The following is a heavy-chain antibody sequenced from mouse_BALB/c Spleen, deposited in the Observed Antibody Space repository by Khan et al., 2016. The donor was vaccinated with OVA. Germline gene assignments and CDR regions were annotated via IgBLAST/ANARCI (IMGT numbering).Heavy chain of an antibody. Sequence: QVQLQQSGAELARPGASVRMSCKASGYTFTSNTMHWVKQRPGQGLEWIGYINPRSGYTNYNQNFKDQATLTADKSSSTAYMQLSSLTSEDTAVYYCARSTTGYTMDYWGQGTSVTVSS. V-gene: IGHV1-4*01. CDR2: INPRSGYT. CDR1: GYTFTSNT. J-gene: IGHJ4*01. D-gene: IGHD2-14*01. CDR3: ARSTTGYTMDY.